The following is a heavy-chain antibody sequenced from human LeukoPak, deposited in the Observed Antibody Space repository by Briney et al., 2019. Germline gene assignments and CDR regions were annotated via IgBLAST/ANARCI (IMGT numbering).Heavy chain of an antibody. V-gene: IGHV4-61*02. CDR3: ARAYYWVDS. D-gene: IGHD2-21*01. CDR1: GGSINSGSFF. Sequence: PSQTLSLTCTVSGGSINSGSFFCTWIRQPAGQPAGKGLEWIGRIYTTGRTTYNPSLESRVTMSADMSKNQFSLQLTSVTAADTAVYYCARAYYWVDSWGQGVLVSVSS. J-gene: IGHJ5*01. CDR2: IYTTGRT.